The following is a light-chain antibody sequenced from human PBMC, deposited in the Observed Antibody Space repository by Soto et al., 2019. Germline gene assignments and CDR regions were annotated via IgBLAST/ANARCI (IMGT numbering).Light chain of an antibody. CDR3: QQYNGN. V-gene: IGKV1-5*01. CDR2: DAS. Sequence: DIQMTQSPSTLSASVGDRVTITCRASQSISNWLAWYQEKPGKAPKVLIYDASSLERGVPSRFSGSGSGTEFTLTISNLQPDDFATYYCQQYNGNFGQGTKVDIK. J-gene: IGKJ2*01. CDR1: QSISNW.